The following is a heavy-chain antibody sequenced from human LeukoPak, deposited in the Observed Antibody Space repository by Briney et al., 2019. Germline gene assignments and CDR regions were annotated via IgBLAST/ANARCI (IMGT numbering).Heavy chain of an antibody. V-gene: IGHV1-2*02. J-gene: IGHJ4*02. D-gene: IGHD4-17*01. Sequence: ASVKVSCKASGYTLTGYYMHWVRQAPGQGREWMGWINPNSGGTNYAQKFQGRVTMTRDTSISTAYMELSRLRSDDTAVYYCARTRGYGDFYFDYWGQGTLVTVSS. CDR1: GYTLTGYY. CDR2: INPNSGGT. CDR3: ARTRGYGDFYFDY.